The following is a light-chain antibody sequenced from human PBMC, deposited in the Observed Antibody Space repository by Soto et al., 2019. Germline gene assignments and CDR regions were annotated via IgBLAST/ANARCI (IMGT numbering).Light chain of an antibody. CDR2: KAS. CDR1: QSINIW. Sequence: DLQMTQSPSTLSASVGDRVTITCRASQSINIWLAWYQQKPGKAPKLLMYKASSLEGGVPSRFSGSGSGTEFPLTISSLQPDDFATYYCQQYNSSPYTFGQGTKLEIK. J-gene: IGKJ2*01. CDR3: QQYNSSPYT. V-gene: IGKV1-5*03.